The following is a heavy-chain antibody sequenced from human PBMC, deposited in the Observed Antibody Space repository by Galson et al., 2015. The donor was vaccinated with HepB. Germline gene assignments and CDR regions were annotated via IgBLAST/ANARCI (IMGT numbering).Heavy chain of an antibody. V-gene: IGHV3-30-3*01. J-gene: IGHJ4*02. CDR1: GFSFSSYD. Sequence: SLRLSCAASGFSFSSYDIHWVRQAPGKGLEWVALISYDGNNKYYADSVKGRFTISRDNSKKMLYMEMNSLKTEDTAVYYCARWGPCSGGNCYPSNFDFWGQGTLVVVSS. CDR2: ISYDGNNK. D-gene: IGHD2-15*01. CDR3: ARWGPCSGGNCYPSNFDF.